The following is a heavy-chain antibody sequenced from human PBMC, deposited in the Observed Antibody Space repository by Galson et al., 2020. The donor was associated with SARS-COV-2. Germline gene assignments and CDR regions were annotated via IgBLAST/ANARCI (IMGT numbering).Heavy chain of an antibody. Sequence: YWIAWVRQMPGKGLEWMGMIYSGDSDTKYSPSFQGQVTISADRSISTAYLQWSSLRASDTAIYYCARFSGSYRSAYDIWGQGTMVIVSS. CDR1: YW. CDR2: IYSGDSDT. CDR3: ARFSGSYRSAYDI. J-gene: IGHJ3*02. D-gene: IGHD1-26*01. V-gene: IGHV5-51*01.